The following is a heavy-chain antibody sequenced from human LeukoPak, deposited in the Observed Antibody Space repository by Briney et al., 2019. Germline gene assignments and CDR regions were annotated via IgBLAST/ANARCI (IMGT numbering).Heavy chain of an antibody. CDR2: INPNSGGT. J-gene: IGHJ4*02. Sequence: ASVKVSCKASGYTFTGYYMHWVRQAPGQGLEWMGWINPNSGGTNYAQKFQGRVTMTRDTSISTAYMELSRLRSDDTAVYYCAREAYAHGVIDYWGQGTLVTVSS. V-gene: IGHV1-2*02. CDR1: GYTFTGYY. D-gene: IGHD3-10*01. CDR3: AREAYAHGVIDY.